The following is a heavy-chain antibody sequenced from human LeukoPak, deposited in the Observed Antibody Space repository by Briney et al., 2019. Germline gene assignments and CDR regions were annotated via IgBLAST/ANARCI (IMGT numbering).Heavy chain of an antibody. CDR1: GFTFSSYG. V-gene: IGHV3-30*02. J-gene: IGHJ4*02. CDR3: ARANHADYGSGSSADY. Sequence: GGSLRLSCAASGFTFSSYGMHWVRQAPGKGLEWVAFIRYDGSNRNYADSVKGRFTISRDNAKNTLYLQMNSLRAEDTAVYYCARANHADYGSGSSADYWGQGTLVTVSS. D-gene: IGHD3-10*01. CDR2: IRYDGSNR.